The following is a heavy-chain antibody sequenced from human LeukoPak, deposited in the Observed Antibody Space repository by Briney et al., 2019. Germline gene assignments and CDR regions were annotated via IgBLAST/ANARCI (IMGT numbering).Heavy chain of an antibody. CDR3: AREQVAARPYYYYGMDV. Sequence: SETLSLTCAVYGGSFSGYYWSWIRQPPGKGLEWIREINHSGSTNYNPSLKSRVTISVDTSKNQFSLKLSSVTAADTAVYYCAREQVAARPYYYYGMDVWGQGTTVTVSS. D-gene: IGHD6-6*01. CDR1: GGSFSGYY. CDR2: INHSGST. V-gene: IGHV4-34*01. J-gene: IGHJ6*02.